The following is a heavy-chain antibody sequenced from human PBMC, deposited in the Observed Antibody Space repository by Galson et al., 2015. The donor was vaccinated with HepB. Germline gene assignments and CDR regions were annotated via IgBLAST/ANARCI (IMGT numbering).Heavy chain of an antibody. V-gene: IGHV3-48*02. CDR3: ARSKWIEAAECSH. Sequence: SLRLSCAASGFTFSGYSMNWVRQAPGKGLEWISYIDSSGSTISYPDSVKGRFTVSRDNAKNLLCLQMNSLRDEDTAVYYCARSKWIEAAECSHWGQGTLVTVSS. D-gene: IGHD6-13*01. CDR1: GFTFSGYS. CDR2: IDSSGSTI. J-gene: IGHJ4*02.